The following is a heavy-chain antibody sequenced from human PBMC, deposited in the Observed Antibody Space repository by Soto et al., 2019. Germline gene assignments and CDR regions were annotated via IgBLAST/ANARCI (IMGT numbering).Heavy chain of an antibody. CDR1: GYTFTSYG. D-gene: IGHD2-15*01. CDR2: ISAYNGNT. CDR3: AIELGYCSGGSCRTGYYFDY. Sequence: QVQLVQSGAEVKKPGASVKVSCKASGYTFTSYGISWERQAPGQGLEWMGWISAYNGNTNYAQKLQGRVTMTTDTSTSTAYMELRSLRSDDTAVYYCAIELGYCSGGSCRTGYYFDYWGQGTLVTVSS. V-gene: IGHV1-18*01. J-gene: IGHJ4*02.